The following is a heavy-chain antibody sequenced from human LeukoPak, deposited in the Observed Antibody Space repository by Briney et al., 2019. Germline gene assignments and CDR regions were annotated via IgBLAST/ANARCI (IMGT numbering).Heavy chain of an antibody. CDR1: GGSISSSSYY. CDR3: ARQGFEGHWFDP. J-gene: IGHJ5*02. V-gene: IGHV4-39*01. CDR2: IYYSGST. Sequence: PSETLSLTCTVSGGSISSSSYYWGWIRQPPGKGLEWIGSIYYSGSTYYNPSLKSRVTISVDTSKNQFSLKLSSVTAADTAVYYCARQGFEGHWFDPWGQGTLVTVSS.